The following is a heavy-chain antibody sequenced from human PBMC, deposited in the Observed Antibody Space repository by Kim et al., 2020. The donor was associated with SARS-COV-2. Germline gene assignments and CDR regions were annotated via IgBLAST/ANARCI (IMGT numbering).Heavy chain of an antibody. CDR3: ARGPPNRDY. Sequence: GNTGYAQKFQGRVTMTRNTSISTAYMELSSLRSEDTAVYYCARGPPNRDYWGQGTLVTVSS. J-gene: IGHJ4*02. V-gene: IGHV1-8*01. CDR2: GNT.